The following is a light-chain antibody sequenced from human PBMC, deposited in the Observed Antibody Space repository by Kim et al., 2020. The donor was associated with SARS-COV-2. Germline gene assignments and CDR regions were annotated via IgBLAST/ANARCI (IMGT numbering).Light chain of an antibody. CDR3: QQYYSTLYT. CDR2: WAS. J-gene: IGKJ2*01. CDR1: QSVLYSSNNKNY. V-gene: IGKV4-1*01. Sequence: DIVMTQSPDSLAVSLGERATINCKSSQSVLYSSNNKNYLAWYQQKSGQPPKLLIYWASTRESGVPDRFSGSGSGTDFTLTISSLQAEDVAVYYCQQYYSTLYTFGQGTKLEI.